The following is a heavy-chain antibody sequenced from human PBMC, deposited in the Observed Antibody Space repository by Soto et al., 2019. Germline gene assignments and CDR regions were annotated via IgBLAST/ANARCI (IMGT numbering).Heavy chain of an antibody. CDR2: SSGSDNST. CDR3: APMGV. J-gene: IGHJ6*02. Sequence: GGSLRLSCAASGFTFSSYAMSWVRHAPGKGLEWASASSGSDNSTYYADSVKGRFTISRDNSNYTLYLQTSSLRADDTAVYYCAPMGVWGQGTTVTVSS. CDR1: GFTFSSYA. V-gene: IGHV3-23*01.